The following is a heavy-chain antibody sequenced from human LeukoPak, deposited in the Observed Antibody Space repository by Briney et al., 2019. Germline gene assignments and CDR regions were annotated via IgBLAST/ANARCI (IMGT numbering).Heavy chain of an antibody. J-gene: IGHJ5*02. CDR1: GGSISSGGYY. D-gene: IGHD2-2*01. Sequence: SETLSLTCTVSGGSISSGGYYWSWIRQHPGKGLEWIGYIYYSGSTYYNPSLKSRVTISVDTSKNQFPLKLSSVTAADTAVYYCARDLAGSYCSSTSCYAVGWFDPWGQGTLVTVSS. CDR2: IYYSGST. CDR3: ARDLAGSYCSSTSCYAVGWFDP. V-gene: IGHV4-31*03.